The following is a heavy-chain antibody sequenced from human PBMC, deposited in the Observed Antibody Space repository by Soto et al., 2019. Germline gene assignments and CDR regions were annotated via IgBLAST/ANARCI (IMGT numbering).Heavy chain of an antibody. CDR2: IDWDDDK. CDR3: ARDIVSLDHNGFDV. Sequence: SGPTLVNPTPTLTLTCTFSGFSLSTSGMCVSWIRQPPGKALEWLARIDWDDDKYYSTSLKTRLTISKDTSKNQVVLTMTNMDPVDTATYYCARDIVSLDHNGFDVWAQRNTVTVSS. D-gene: IGHD2-15*01. CDR1: GFSLSTSGMC. J-gene: IGHJ6*02. V-gene: IGHV2-70*11.